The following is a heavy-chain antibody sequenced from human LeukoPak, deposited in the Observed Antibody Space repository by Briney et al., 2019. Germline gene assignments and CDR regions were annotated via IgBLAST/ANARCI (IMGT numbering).Heavy chain of an antibody. J-gene: IGHJ6*03. CDR2: IYDSGST. V-gene: IGHV4-59*01. CDR3: ARTIGSSGYYGNYYYYMDV. D-gene: IGHD3-22*01. Sequence: SETLSLTCTVSGGSINSNYWSWIRQPPGKRLEWIGYIYDSGSTNYNPSLKSRVTISVDTSKNQFSLKVRSVTAADTAVYYCARTIGSSGYYGNYYYYMDVWGKGTTVTISS. CDR1: GGSINSNY.